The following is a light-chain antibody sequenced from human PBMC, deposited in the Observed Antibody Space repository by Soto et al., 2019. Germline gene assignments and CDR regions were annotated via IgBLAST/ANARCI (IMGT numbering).Light chain of an antibody. CDR3: SSYTSSSTFYV. CDR1: SSDVGDYNY. V-gene: IGLV2-14*01. Sequence: QSALTQPASVSGSPGQSITISCTGTSSDVGDYNYVSWYQQHPGKAPKLMIYGVSNRPSGVSNRFSGSKSGNTASLTISGLQAEDEADYYCSSYTSSSTFYVFGTGTKLTVL. CDR2: GVS. J-gene: IGLJ1*01.